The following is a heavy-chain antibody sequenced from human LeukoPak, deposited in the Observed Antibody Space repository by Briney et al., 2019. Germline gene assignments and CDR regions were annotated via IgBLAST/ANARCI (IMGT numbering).Heavy chain of an antibody. Sequence: GGSLRLSCAASGFTFSSYSMNWVRQAPGKGLEWVSSISSSSSYIYYADSEKGRFTISRDNSKNTLYLQMNSLRAEDTAVYYCASVVDWYFDLWGRGTLVTVSS. D-gene: IGHD2-2*01. J-gene: IGHJ2*01. CDR2: ISSSSSYI. V-gene: IGHV3-21*04. CDR3: ASVVDWYFDL. CDR1: GFTFSSYS.